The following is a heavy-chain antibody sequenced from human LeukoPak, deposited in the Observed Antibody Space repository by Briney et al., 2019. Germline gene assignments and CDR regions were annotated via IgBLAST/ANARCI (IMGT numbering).Heavy chain of an antibody. D-gene: IGHD6-19*01. J-gene: IGHJ4*02. CDR1: GGSISSYY. CDR2: ISGSGGST. Sequence: PSETLSLTCTVSGGSISSYYWSWVRQAPGKGLEWVSAISGSGGSTYYADSVKGRFTISRDNSKNTLYLQMNSLRAEDTAVYYCAKDSSGWSAFDYWGQGTLVTVSS. V-gene: IGHV3-23*01. CDR3: AKDSSGWSAFDY.